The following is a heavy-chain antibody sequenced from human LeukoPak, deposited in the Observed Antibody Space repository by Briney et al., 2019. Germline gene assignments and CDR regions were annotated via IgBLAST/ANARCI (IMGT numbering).Heavy chain of an antibody. D-gene: IGHD2-15*01. J-gene: IGHJ4*02. CDR2: INDSGST. Sequence: SETLSLTCAVYGGSFSGYYWSWIRQPPGKGLEWIGEINDSGSTNYNPSLKSRVTISVDTSKNQFSLKLSSVTAADTAVYYCARDGLYCSGGSCYSGFDYWGQGTLVTVSS. CDR3: ARDGLYCSGGSCYSGFDY. CDR1: GGSFSGYY. V-gene: IGHV4-34*01.